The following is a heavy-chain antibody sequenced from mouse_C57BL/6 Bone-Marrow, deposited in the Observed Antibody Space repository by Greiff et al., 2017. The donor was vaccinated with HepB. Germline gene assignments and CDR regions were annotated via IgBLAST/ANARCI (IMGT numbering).Heavy chain of an antibody. D-gene: IGHD1-1*01. CDR2: IDPSDSYT. J-gene: IGHJ3*01. CDR3: ARLRAYYYGSDAY. CDR1: GYTFTSYW. Sequence: QVQLKQPGAELVRPGTSVKLSCKASGYTFTSYWMHWVKQRPGQGLEWIGVIDPSDSYTNYNQKFKGKATLTVDTSSSTAYMQLSSLTSEDSAVYYCARLRAYYYGSDAYWGQGTLVTVSA. V-gene: IGHV1-59*01.